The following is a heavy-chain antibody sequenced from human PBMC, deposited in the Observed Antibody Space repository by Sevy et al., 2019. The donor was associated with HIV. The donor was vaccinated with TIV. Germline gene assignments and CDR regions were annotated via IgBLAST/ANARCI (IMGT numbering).Heavy chain of an antibody. CDR3: ASRGYYYDSSGYYSFDY. V-gene: IGHV4-34*01. J-gene: IGHJ4*02. CDR1: GGSFSGYY. CDR2: INHSGST. Sequence: SETLSLTCAVYGGSFSGYYWSWIRQPPGKGLEWIGEINHSGSTNYNPSLKSRVTISVDTSKNQFSLKLSSVTAADTAVYYCASRGYYYDSSGYYSFDYWGQGTWSPSPQ. D-gene: IGHD3-22*01.